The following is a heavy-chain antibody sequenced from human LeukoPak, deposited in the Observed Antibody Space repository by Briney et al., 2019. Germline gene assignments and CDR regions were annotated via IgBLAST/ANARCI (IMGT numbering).Heavy chain of an antibody. Sequence: ASVKVSCKASGGTFSSYAISWVRQAPGQGLEWMGGIIPIFGTANYAQKFQGRVTITADESTSTAYMELSSLRSEDTAMYYCARDFDSAYYYGSGSYYPWGQGTLVTVSS. CDR2: IIPIFGTA. V-gene: IGHV1-69*13. CDR3: ARDFDSAYYYGSGSYYP. D-gene: IGHD3-10*01. CDR1: GGTFSSYA. J-gene: IGHJ5*02.